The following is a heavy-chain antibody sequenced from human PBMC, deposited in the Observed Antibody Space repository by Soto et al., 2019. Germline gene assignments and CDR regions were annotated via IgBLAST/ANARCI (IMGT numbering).Heavy chain of an antibody. Sequence: EVQLLESGGGLVQPGGSLRLSCAASGFTFSSYAMSWVRQAPGKGLEWVSAISGSGGSTYYADSVKGRFTISRDNSKNTLYLQMNSLRAEDTAVYYCAKRGGLQWFSTGGMDVWGQGTTVTVSS. CDR3: AKRGGLQWFSTGGMDV. D-gene: IGHD3-10*01. CDR2: ISGSGGST. CDR1: GFTFSSYA. V-gene: IGHV3-23*01. J-gene: IGHJ6*02.